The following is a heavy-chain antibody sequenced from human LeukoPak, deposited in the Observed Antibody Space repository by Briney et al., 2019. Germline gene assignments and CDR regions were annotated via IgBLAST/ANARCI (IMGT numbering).Heavy chain of an antibody. CDR3: ARDLVRYYDSSGYYYRRLANFDY. D-gene: IGHD3-22*01. Sequence: GGSLRLSCAASGFTFSSYWMSWVRQAPGKGLEGVANIKQDGSEKYYVDSVKGRFTISRDNAKNSLYLQMNSLRAEDTAVYYCARDLVRYYDSSGYYYRRLANFDYWGQGTLVTVSS. CDR2: IKQDGSEK. V-gene: IGHV3-7*01. J-gene: IGHJ4*02. CDR1: GFTFSSYW.